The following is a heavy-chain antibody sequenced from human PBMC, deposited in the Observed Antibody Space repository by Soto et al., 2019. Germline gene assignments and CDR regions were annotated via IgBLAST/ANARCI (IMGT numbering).Heavy chain of an antibody. Sequence: QVQLVESGGGLVKPGGSLRLSCEASGFTLSDYYMTWIRQAPGKGLEWISDISSSATNIYYADSVKGRFTISRDNAKTSRYLQMNSLRAGDTAVYYCARSVKQWLVGGDYYCDYEAGWGKGTTVTAPS. CDR3: ARSVKQWLVGGDYYCDYEAG. V-gene: IGHV3-11*01. J-gene: IGHJ6*03. D-gene: IGHD6-19*01. CDR1: GFTLSDYY. CDR2: ISSSATNI.